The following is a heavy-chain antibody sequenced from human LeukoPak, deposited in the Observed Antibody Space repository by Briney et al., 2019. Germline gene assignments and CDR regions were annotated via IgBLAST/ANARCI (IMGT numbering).Heavy chain of an antibody. Sequence: ASVTVSCKASGYTFTGYYMHWVRQAPGQGLEWMGWINPNSGGTNYAQKVQGRVTMTRDTSISTAYMELSRLRSDDTAVYYCARDLSIAARPFDYWGQGTLVTVSS. CDR3: ARDLSIAARPFDY. D-gene: IGHD6-6*01. J-gene: IGHJ4*02. V-gene: IGHV1-2*02. CDR2: INPNSGGT. CDR1: GYTFTGYY.